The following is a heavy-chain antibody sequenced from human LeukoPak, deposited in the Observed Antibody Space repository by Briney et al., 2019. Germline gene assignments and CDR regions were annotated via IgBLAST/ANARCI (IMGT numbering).Heavy chain of an antibody. V-gene: IGHV3-7*01. J-gene: IGHJ6*03. D-gene: IGHD6-13*01. Sequence: GGSLRLSCAASGFTFSSYWMRWVRQAPRKGLEWVASIKEDGSETDYVDSVKGRFIVSRDNAKNSVYLRMNSLRAEDTAVYYCARDKGSSWYNYYYYMDVWGKGTTVTVSS. CDR3: ARDKGSSWYNYYYYMDV. CDR2: IKEDGSET. CDR1: GFTFSSYW.